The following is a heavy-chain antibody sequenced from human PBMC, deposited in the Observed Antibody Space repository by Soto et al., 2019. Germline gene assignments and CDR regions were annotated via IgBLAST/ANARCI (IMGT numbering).Heavy chain of an antibody. J-gene: IGHJ5*02. D-gene: IGHD3-22*01. CDR1: GFTLSSHG. V-gene: IGHV3-33*01. CDR2: IWHDGNNE. CDR3: ARYDSAWGFDH. Sequence: QVQLVESGGDVVQPGRSLRLSCAASGFTLSSHGMHWVRQAPGKGLAWVAVIWHDGNNEYYADSVKGRFTISRDFSKSIVYLQMSSLRDEDTAVYYCARYDSAWGFDHWGQGTLVTVSS.